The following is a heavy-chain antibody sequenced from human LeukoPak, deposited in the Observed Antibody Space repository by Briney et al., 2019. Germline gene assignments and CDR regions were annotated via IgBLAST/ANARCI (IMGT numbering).Heavy chain of an antibody. V-gene: IGHV4-31*03. CDR2: IYYSGST. J-gene: IGHJ6*02. D-gene: IGHD3-3*01. Sequence: SQTLSLTCTVSGGSISSGGYYWSWIRQHPGKGLEWIGYIYYSGSTYYNPSLKSRVTISVDTSKNQFSLKLSSVTAADTAVYYCARDCDSRWSGYPRLGMDVWGQGTTVIVS. CDR3: ARDCDSRWSGYPRLGMDV. CDR1: GGSISSGGYY.